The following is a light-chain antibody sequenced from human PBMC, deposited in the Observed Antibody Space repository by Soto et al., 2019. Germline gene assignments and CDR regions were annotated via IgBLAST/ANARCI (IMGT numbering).Light chain of an antibody. Sequence: DLVMTQSPLSLPVTPGEPASISCRSSQSLLHSNGYNYLDWYLQKPGQSRQLLIYLGSNRASGVPDRFSGSGSGTDFTLKISRVEAEDVGVYYCMQALQSPPTFGQGTKVEIK. J-gene: IGKJ1*01. CDR2: LGS. CDR3: MQALQSPPT. V-gene: IGKV2-28*01. CDR1: QSLLHSNGYNY.